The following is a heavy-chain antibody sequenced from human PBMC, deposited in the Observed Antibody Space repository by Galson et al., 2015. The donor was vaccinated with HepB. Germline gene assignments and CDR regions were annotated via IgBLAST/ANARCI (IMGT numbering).Heavy chain of an antibody. V-gene: IGHV5-10-1*01. J-gene: IGHJ6*02. CDR1: GYSFTSYW. Sequence: QSGAEVKKPGESLRISCKGSGYSFTSYWISWVRQMPGKGLEWMGRIDPSDSYTNYSPSFQGHVTISADKSISTAYLQWSSLKASDTAMYYCARWGGITMVRGAYYGMDVWGQGTTVTVSS. CDR2: IDPSDSYT. CDR3: ARWGGITMVRGAYYGMDV. D-gene: IGHD3-10*01.